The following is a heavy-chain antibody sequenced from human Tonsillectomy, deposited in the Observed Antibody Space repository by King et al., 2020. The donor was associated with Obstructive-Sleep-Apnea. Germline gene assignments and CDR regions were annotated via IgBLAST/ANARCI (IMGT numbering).Heavy chain of an antibody. J-gene: IGHJ4*02. V-gene: IGHV1-69*01. Sequence: QLVQSGAEVKKPGSSVKVSCKASGGTFSSYAISWVRQAPGQGLEWMGGIIPIFGTANYAQTFQGRVTITADESTSTAYMELSSLRSEDTAVYYCARVYVIAAADHYFDYWGQGTLVTVSS. CDR3: ARVYVIAAADHYFDY. CDR1: GGTFSSYA. D-gene: IGHD6-13*01. CDR2: IIPIFGTA.